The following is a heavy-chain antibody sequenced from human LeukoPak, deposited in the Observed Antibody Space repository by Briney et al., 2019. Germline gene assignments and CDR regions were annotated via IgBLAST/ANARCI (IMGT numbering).Heavy chain of an antibody. CDR3: ARRRIAARSYYYYYMDV. CDR2: INHSGST. CDR1: GGSFSGYY. D-gene: IGHD6-6*01. V-gene: IGHV4-34*01. Sequence: SETLSLTCAVYGGSFSGYYWSWIRQPPGKGLEWIGEINHSGSTNYNPSLKSRVTISVDTSKNQFSLKLSSVTAADTAVYYCARRRIAARSYYYYYMDVWGKGTTVTVSS. J-gene: IGHJ6*03.